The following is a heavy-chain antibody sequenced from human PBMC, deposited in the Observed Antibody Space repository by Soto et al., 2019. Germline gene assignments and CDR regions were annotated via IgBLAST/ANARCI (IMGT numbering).Heavy chain of an antibody. CDR1: GGSFHGYY. CDR3: AKGAVPTTPVPLFDY. V-gene: IGHV4-34*01. J-gene: IGHJ4*02. Sequence: SETLSLTCAVYGGSFHGYYWSWIRQPPGKGLEWIGEINHSGSVNFNPTFKSRVSISLDTSKTQMSLQLSSVSAADTAVYYCAKGAVPTTPVPLFDYWGQGTLVTVSS. CDR2: INHSGSV. D-gene: IGHD1-1*01.